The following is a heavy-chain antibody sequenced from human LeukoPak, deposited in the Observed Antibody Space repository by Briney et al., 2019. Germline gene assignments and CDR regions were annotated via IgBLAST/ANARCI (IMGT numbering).Heavy chain of an antibody. Sequence: GGSLRLSCAASGFTFSSYWMSWIRQAPGKGLECVSYISTSGSTIYYADSVKGRFIISRDNAKNSLYLQMNSLRAEDTAVYYCARAITIFGVWGQGTLVTVSS. V-gene: IGHV3-11*04. CDR1: GFTFSSYW. J-gene: IGHJ4*02. CDR2: ISTSGSTI. CDR3: ARAITIFGV. D-gene: IGHD3-3*01.